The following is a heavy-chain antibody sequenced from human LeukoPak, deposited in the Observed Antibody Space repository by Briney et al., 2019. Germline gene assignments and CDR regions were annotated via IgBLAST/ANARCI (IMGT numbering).Heavy chain of an antibody. CDR3: ARKPITGSHSGAFDI. Sequence: GGSLRLSCAASGFTFSNYAMSWVRQAPGKGLEWVSSISSGSSYISYADSVKGRFTISRDNAKNSLYLQMNSLRAEDTAVYYCARKPITGSHSGAFDIWGQGTMVTVSS. CDR1: GFTFSNYA. D-gene: IGHD1-26*01. CDR2: ISSGSSYI. J-gene: IGHJ3*02. V-gene: IGHV3-21*01.